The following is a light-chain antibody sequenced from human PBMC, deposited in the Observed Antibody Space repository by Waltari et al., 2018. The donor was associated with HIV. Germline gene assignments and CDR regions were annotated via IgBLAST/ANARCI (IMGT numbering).Light chain of an antibody. J-gene: IGKJ3*01. Sequence: EIVLTQSPGTLSLSPGDRATLSCRASQIVGGNSLAWYQKKPGQAPRLHIYGPSTRAAGIPDRFSGSGSETDFTLTISRLEPEDCAVYYCQQYGSSEGFTFGPGTRVDI. CDR1: QIVGGNS. CDR3: QQYGSSEGFT. V-gene: IGKV3-20*01. CDR2: GPS.